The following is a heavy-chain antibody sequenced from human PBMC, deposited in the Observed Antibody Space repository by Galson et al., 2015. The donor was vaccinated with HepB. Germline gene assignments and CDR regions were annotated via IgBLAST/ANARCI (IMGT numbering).Heavy chain of an antibody. Sequence: SLRLSCAASGFTFSSYGMHWVRQAPGKGLEWVAVISYDGSNKYYADSVKGRFTISRDNSKNTLYLQMNSLRAEDTAVYYCARQFYYDSRGYYYGFDYWGQGTLVTVSS. CDR1: GFTFSSYG. V-gene: IGHV3-30*19. J-gene: IGHJ4*02. CDR3: ARQFYYDSRGYYYGFDY. D-gene: IGHD3-22*01. CDR2: ISYDGSNK.